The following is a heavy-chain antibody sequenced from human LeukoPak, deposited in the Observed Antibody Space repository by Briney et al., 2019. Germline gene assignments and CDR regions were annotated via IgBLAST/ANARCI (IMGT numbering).Heavy chain of an antibody. Sequence: SQTLSLTCTVSGGSISSGGYYWSWIRQHPGKGLEWIGYIYYSGSTYYNPSLKSRVTMSVDRSRNQFSLKLSSVTAADTALYFCARDIRNSGSYYSDYWGRGTLVTVSS. CDR1: GGSISSGGYY. D-gene: IGHD3-10*01. CDR2: IYYSGST. J-gene: IGHJ4*02. V-gene: IGHV4-31*03. CDR3: ARDIRNSGSYYSDY.